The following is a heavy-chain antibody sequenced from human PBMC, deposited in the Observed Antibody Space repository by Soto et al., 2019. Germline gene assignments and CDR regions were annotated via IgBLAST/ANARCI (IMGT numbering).Heavy chain of an antibody. Sequence: QVQLVQSGAEVKKPGSSVKVSCKASGGTFSSYAISWVRQAPGQGLEWMGGIIPIFGTANYAQKLQGRVTSTADKSTSTAYMELSSLRSEDTAVYYCARVPLRGSTGRFDYWGQGPLVTVSS. CDR3: ARVPLRGSTGRFDY. CDR1: GGTFSSYA. CDR2: IIPIFGTA. V-gene: IGHV1-69*06. D-gene: IGHD3-10*01. J-gene: IGHJ4*02.